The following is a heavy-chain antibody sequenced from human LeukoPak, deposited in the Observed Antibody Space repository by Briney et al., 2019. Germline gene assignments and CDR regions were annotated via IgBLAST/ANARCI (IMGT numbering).Heavy chain of an antibody. Sequence: GGSLRLSCSASGFTLSNYGIHWVRQAPGKGLEYVSAISKNGGSTYYADSVKGRFTISRDNSKNTLYLQMNSLRAEDTAVYYCARVDYGDYGFDYWGQGTLVTVSS. CDR2: ISKNGGST. D-gene: IGHD4-17*01. CDR1: GFTLSNYG. CDR3: ARVDYGDYGFDY. J-gene: IGHJ4*02. V-gene: IGHV3-64*04.